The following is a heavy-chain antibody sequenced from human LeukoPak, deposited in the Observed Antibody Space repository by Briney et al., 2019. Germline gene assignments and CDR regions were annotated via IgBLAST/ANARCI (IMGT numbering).Heavy chain of an antibody. Sequence: SETLSLTCTVSGGSISSYYWSWIRQPPGKGLERIGYIYYSGSTNYNPSLKSRVTISVDTSKNQFSLKLSSVTAADTAVYYCASYKLHTNRAFDIWGQGTMVTVSS. CDR3: ASYKLHTNRAFDI. CDR1: GGSISSYY. V-gene: IGHV4-59*01. CDR2: IYYSGST. D-gene: IGHD1-14*01. J-gene: IGHJ3*02.